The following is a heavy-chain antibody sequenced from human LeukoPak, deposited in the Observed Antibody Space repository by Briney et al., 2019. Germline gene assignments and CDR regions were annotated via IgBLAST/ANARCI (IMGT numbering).Heavy chain of an antibody. CDR3: ARVGRLAAAGDY. D-gene: IGHD6-13*01. CDR1: GYTFTGYY. J-gene: IGHJ4*02. Sequence: ASVKVSCTASGYTFTGYYMHWVRQAHGQGLEWMGWINPNSGGTNYAQKFQGRVTMTRDTPISTAYMELSRLRSDDTAVYYCARVGRLAAAGDYWGQGTLVTVSS. V-gene: IGHV1-2*02. CDR2: INPNSGGT.